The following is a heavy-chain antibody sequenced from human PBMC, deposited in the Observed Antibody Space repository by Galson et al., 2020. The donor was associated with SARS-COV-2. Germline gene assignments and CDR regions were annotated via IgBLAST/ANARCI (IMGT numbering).Heavy chain of an antibody. D-gene: IGHD6-19*01. CDR3: AAGVVAGTDY. CDR2: ITGSGDNT. CDR1: GFTFSSYV. J-gene: IGHJ4*02. Sequence: GESLKISCAASGFTFSSYVVTWVRQAPGKGLEWVSGITGSGDNTYYADSVKGRFTISRDNSKNTLYLQMNSLRAEDTAVYYCAAGVVAGTDYWGQGTLVTVSS. V-gene: IGHV3-23*01.